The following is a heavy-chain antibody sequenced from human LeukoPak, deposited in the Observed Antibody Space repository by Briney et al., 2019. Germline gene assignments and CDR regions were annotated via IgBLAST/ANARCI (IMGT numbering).Heavy chain of an antibody. CDR1: GGSISSYY. J-gene: IGHJ4*02. Sequence: SETLSLTCTVSGGSISSYYWSWIRQPPGKGLEWIGCIYYSGSTNYNPSLKSRVTISVDTSKNQFSLKLSSVTAADTAVYYCAGYSSSFDYWGQGTLVTVSS. CDR2: IYYSGST. CDR3: AGYSSSFDY. V-gene: IGHV4-59*01. D-gene: IGHD6-6*01.